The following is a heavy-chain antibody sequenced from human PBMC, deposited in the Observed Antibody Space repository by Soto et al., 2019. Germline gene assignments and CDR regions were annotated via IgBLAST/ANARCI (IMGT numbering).Heavy chain of an antibody. Sequence: PGGSLRLSCAASGFTFSNAWMNWVRQAPGKGLEWVGRIKSKTDGGTTDYAAPVKGRFTISRDDSKNTLYLQMNSLKTEDTAVYYCTTDSVIQLELSWTIYYFDYWGQGTLVTVSS. D-gene: IGHD1-1*01. CDR1: GFTFSNAW. CDR2: IKSKTDGGTT. CDR3: TTDSVIQLELSWTIYYFDY. J-gene: IGHJ4*02. V-gene: IGHV3-15*07.